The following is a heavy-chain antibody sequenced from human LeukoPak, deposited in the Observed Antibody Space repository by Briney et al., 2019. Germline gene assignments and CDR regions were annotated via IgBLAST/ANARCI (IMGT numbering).Heavy chain of an antibody. D-gene: IGHD6-19*01. CDR3: ARGAVVVAVAGVLILKKPDYFDY. CDR1: LYTLTGSY. Sequence: GGSVKVSSEACLYTLTGSYMHCVPQAPGQGGGWGGWINPKRGGTNYAQKFQGRVTMTRDTSISTAYMELSRLRSDDTAVYYCARGAVVVAVAGVLILKKPDYFDYWGQGTLVTVSS. J-gene: IGHJ4*02. CDR2: INPKRGGT. V-gene: IGHV1-2*03.